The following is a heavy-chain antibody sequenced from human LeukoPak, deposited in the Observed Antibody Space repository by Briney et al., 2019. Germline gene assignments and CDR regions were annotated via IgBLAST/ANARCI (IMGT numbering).Heavy chain of an antibody. Sequence: SGGSLRLSCVASGFRFDDYGMSWVRQAQGKGLEWVSGNNWNGGSTGYADSVKGRFTISRDNAKNSLYLRMNSLRAEDTALYYCARGGSTGWYSFDYWGQGTLVTVSS. J-gene: IGHJ4*02. V-gene: IGHV3-20*04. CDR2: NNWNGGST. CDR1: GFRFDDYG. D-gene: IGHD6-19*01. CDR3: ARGGSTGWYSFDY.